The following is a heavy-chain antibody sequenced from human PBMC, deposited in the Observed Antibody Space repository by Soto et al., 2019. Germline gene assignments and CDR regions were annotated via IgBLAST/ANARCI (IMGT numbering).Heavy chain of an antibody. Sequence: EVQLVESGGGMVKPGGSLRLSCAASGFTFSSYSMNWVRQAPGKGLEWVSSISSSSSYIYYADSVKGRFTISRDNAKNSLYLQMNSLRAEDTAVYYCARDLMGYDFWQAGFDYWGQGTLVTVSS. J-gene: IGHJ4*02. CDR1: GFTFSSYS. V-gene: IGHV3-21*01. D-gene: IGHD3-3*01. CDR2: ISSSSSYI. CDR3: ARDLMGYDFWQAGFDY.